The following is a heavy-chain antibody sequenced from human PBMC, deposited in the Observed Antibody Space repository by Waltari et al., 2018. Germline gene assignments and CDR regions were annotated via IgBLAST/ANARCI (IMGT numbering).Heavy chain of an antibody. J-gene: IGHJ5*02. V-gene: IGHV4-38-2*01. CDR1: GYSISSGSY. CDR2: FDHSGHT. CDR3: ARQGLGSDRSGWTWDWFDP. Sequence: QVQLQASGPGLVKPSETLSLTCGVSGYSISSGSYWGWIRQPPGRGLEWIGSFDHSGHTYYNPSLRSRLTISIDTSKNSLSLKLSSVTAADTAVYFCARQGLGSDRSGWTWDWFDPWGQGTLVIVSS. D-gene: IGHD6-19*01.